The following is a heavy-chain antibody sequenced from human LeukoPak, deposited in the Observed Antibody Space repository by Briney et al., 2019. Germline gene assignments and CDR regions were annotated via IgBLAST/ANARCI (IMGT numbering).Heavy chain of an antibody. CDR3: ARVGAYSSPLAYFDY. J-gene: IGHJ4*02. D-gene: IGHD4-11*01. Sequence: GSSVKVSCKASGGTFTSYAISWVRQAPGQGLEWMGGIIPIFGTANYAQKFQGRVTITADESTSTAYMELSSLRSEDTAVYYCARVGAYSSPLAYFDYWGQGTLVTVSS. CDR1: GGTFTSYA. CDR2: IIPIFGTA. V-gene: IGHV1-69*01.